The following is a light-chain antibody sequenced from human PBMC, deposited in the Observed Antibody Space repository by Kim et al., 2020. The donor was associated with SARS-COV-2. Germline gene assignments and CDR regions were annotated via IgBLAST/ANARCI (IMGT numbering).Light chain of an antibody. V-gene: IGKV1-39*01. Sequence: DIQMTQSPPSLAASVGDRVTITCRASQSITAYLNWYQQKPVKAPKLLIYAASTLQSGVPSRFSGSGSGTDFTLTINSLQTEDFATYYCQQSHTAPLLTFGGGTKVDIK. CDR1: QSITAY. CDR2: AAS. CDR3: QQSHTAPLLT. J-gene: IGKJ4*01.